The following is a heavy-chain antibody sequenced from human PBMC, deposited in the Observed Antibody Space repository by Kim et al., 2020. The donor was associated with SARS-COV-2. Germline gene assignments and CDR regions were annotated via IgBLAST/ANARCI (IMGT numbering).Heavy chain of an antibody. Sequence: GGSLRLSCAASGFTFSNAWMSWVRQAPGKGLEWVGRIKSKTDGGTTDYAAPVKGRFTISRDDSKNTMYLQMNSRKTEDTAVYYCTRGSSWYVSFDYWGQGTLVTVSS. D-gene: IGHD6-13*01. CDR2: IKSKTDGGTT. J-gene: IGHJ4*02. V-gene: IGHV3-15*01. CDR1: GFTFSNAW. CDR3: TRGSSWYVSFDY.